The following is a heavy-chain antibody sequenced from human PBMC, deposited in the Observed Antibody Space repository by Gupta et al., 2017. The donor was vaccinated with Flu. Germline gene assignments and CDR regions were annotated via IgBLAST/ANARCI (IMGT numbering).Heavy chain of an antibody. Sequence: QVQLVQSGAEVKKPGASVKVSCKSSGYTFTSYQINWVRQAPGQGLEWMGRISTYNGDTKSAQKLQGRVIMTTDTSTSIAYLELMSLRSDDTAVYYCARGWSTGEFDYWGQGTLVTVSS. V-gene: IGHV1-18*01. CDR1: GYTFTSYQ. CDR2: ISTYNGDT. D-gene: IGHD3-10*01. J-gene: IGHJ4*02. CDR3: ARGWSTGEFDY.